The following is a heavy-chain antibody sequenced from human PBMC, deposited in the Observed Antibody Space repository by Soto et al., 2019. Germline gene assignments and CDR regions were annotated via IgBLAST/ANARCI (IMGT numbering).Heavy chain of an antibody. CDR2: IYYSGST. V-gene: IGHV4-59*01. Sequence: SETLSLTCTVSGGSISSYYWSWIRQPPGKGLEWIGYIYYSGSTNYNPSLKSRVTISVDTSKNQFSLKLSSVTAADTAVYYCARDMPAAAGYYYYYMDVWGKGTTVTVSS. D-gene: IGHD6-13*01. CDR1: GGSISSYY. CDR3: ARDMPAAAGYYYYYMDV. J-gene: IGHJ6*03.